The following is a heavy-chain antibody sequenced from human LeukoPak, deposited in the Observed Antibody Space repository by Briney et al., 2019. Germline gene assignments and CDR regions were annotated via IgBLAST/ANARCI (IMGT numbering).Heavy chain of an antibody. CDR3: ARASFPRIAAAVDY. Sequence: GGSLRLSCAASGFTFSDAWMSWVRQAPGKGLEWVGRIKSTTDGGTTDYAAPVKGRFTISRDNAKNSLYLQMNSLRAEDTAVYYCARASFPRIAAAVDYWGQGTLVTVSS. J-gene: IGHJ4*02. CDR2: IKSTTDGGTT. D-gene: IGHD6-13*01. CDR1: GFTFSDAW. V-gene: IGHV3-15*01.